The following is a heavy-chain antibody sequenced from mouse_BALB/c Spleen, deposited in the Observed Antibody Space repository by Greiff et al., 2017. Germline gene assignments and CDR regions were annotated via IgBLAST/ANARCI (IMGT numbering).Heavy chain of an antibody. CDR2: IDPANGNT. CDR3: AYRAMDY. CDR1: GFNIKDTY. Sequence: VQLKESGAELVKPGASVKLSCTASGFNIKDTYMHWVKQRPEQGLEWIGRIDPANGNTKYDPKFQGKATITADTSSNTAYLQLSSLTSEDTAVYYCAYRAMDYWGQGTSVTVSS. J-gene: IGHJ4*01. V-gene: IGHV14-3*02.